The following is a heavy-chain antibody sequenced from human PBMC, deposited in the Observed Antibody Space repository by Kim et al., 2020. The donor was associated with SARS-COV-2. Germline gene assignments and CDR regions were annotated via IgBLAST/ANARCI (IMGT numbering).Heavy chain of an antibody. V-gene: IGHV1-24*01. J-gene: IGHJ3*02. Sequence: APKFQGRVTMTEDTSTDPAYMELSSLRSEDTAVYYCATGDGKARRNAFDIWGQGTMVTVSS. CDR3: ATGDGKARRNAFDI. D-gene: IGHD5-12*01.